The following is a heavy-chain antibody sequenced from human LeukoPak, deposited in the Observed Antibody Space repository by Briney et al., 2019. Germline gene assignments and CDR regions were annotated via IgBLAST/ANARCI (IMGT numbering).Heavy chain of an antibody. CDR3: ARYRLVAAAPLDY. Sequence: SVKVSCKASGGTFCSYAISWVRQAPGQGLEWMGRIIPIFGTANYAQKFQGRVTITTDESTSTAYMELSSLRSEDTAVYYCARYRLVAAAPLDYWGQGTLVTVSS. J-gene: IGHJ4*02. CDR1: GGTFCSYA. D-gene: IGHD6-13*01. CDR2: IIPIFGTA. V-gene: IGHV1-69*05.